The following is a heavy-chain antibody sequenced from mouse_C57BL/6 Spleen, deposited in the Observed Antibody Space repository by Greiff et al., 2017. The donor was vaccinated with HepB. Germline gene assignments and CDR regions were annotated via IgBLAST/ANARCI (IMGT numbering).Heavy chain of an antibody. CDR3: TTVVESYWYFDV. Sequence: EVMLVESGDGLVKPGGSLKLSCAASGFTFSSYAMSWVRQTPEKRLEWVAYISSGGDYIYYADTVKGRFTISRDNARNTLYLQMSSLKSEDTAMYYCTTVVESYWYFDVWGTGNTVTVSS. D-gene: IGHD1-1*01. V-gene: IGHV5-9-1*02. CDR2: ISSGGDYI. CDR1: GFTFSSYA. J-gene: IGHJ1*03.